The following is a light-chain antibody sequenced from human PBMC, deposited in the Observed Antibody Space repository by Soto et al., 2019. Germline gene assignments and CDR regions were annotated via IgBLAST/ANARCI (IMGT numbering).Light chain of an antibody. CDR1: QSVSSY. CDR3: QQYGRSPRT. V-gene: IGKV3-20*01. Sequence: ELLLTQSPGTLSLSPGERATLSCRASQSVSSYIAWYQQKPGQPPRLLIYGASTRASGIPDRFSGSGSGTDFTLSISRLEPEDFVVYYCQQYGRSPRTFGQGTRVDIK. J-gene: IGKJ1*01. CDR2: GAS.